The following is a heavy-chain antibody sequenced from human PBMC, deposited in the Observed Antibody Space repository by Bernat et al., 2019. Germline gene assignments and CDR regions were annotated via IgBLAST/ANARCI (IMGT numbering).Heavy chain of an antibody. V-gene: IGHV4-4*02. CDR1: GGSISSSNW. CDR2: IYHSGST. J-gene: IGHJ2*01. CDR3: ARDVRTVTWLGPAEPDWYFDL. Sequence: QVQLQESGPGLVKPSGTLSLTCAVSGGSISSSNWWSWVRQPPGKGLEWIGEIYHSGSTNYNPSLKSRVTISVDKSKNQFSLKLSSVTAADTAVYYCARDVRTVTWLGPAEPDWYFDLWGRGTLVTVSS. D-gene: IGHD4-17*01.